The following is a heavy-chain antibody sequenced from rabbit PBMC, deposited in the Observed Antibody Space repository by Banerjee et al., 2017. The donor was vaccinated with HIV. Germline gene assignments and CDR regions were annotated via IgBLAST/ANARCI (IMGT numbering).Heavy chain of an antibody. J-gene: IGHJ4*01. V-gene: IGHV1S40*01. Sequence: QSLEESGGGLVQPEGSLTLNCTASGFSFSNKYVMCWVRQAPGKGLEWIACIYTSSGNTVYANWAKGRFPISKTSSTTLTLQMTSLTAADTATYFCAIDLAGVIGCNFNLWGPGTLVTFS. CDR2: IYTSSGNT. CDR1: GFSFSNKYV. CDR3: AIDLAGVIGCNFNL. D-gene: IGHD4-1*01.